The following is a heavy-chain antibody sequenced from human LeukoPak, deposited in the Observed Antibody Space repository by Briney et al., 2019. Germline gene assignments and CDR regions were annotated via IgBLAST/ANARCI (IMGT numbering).Heavy chain of an antibody. CDR2: IWYDGSNK. Sequence: PGGSLRLSCAASGFTFSSYGMHWVRQAPGKGLEWVAVIWYDGSNKYYADSVKGRFTTSRDNSKNTLYLQMNSLRAEDTAVYYCASSTITATLDYWGQGTLVTVSS. J-gene: IGHJ4*02. CDR3: ASSTITATLDY. D-gene: IGHD5-24*01. V-gene: IGHV3-33*01. CDR1: GFTFSSYG.